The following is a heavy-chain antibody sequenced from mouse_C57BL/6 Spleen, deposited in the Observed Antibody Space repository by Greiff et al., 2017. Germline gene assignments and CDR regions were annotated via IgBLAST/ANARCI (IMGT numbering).Heavy chain of an antibody. V-gene: IGHV1-59*01. J-gene: IGHJ2*01. D-gene: IGHD1-1*01. CDR2: IAPSANCT. CDR1: GYTFTSYW. CDR3: ARELIYGSSSYFDY. Sequence: QVQLQQPGAELVRPGTSVKLSCKASGYTFTSYWMPWVKQRPGQGLEWLGVIAPSANCTTYNQTVKGTATLSVETSSRSAYMQLSSLTSEDSAVYYCARELIYGSSSYFDYGGQGTTLTVSS.